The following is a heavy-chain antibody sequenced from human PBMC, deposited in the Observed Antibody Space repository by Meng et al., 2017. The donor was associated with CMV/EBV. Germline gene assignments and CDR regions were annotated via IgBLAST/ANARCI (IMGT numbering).Heavy chain of an antibody. V-gene: IGHV3-53*01. J-gene: IGHJ4*02. Sequence: GGSLRLFCAASGFTVSSNYMSWVRQAPGKGLEWVSVIYSGGSTYYADSVKGRFTISRDNSKNTLYLQMNSLRAEDTAVYYCARDGAGRLPLFADYWGQGTLVTVSS. D-gene: IGHD2-21*01. CDR2: IYSGGST. CDR1: GFTVSSNY. CDR3: ARDGAGRLPLFADY.